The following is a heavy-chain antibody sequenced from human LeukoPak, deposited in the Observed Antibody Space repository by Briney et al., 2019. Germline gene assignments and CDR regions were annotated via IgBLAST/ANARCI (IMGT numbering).Heavy chain of an antibody. V-gene: IGHV3-66*02. J-gene: IGHJ4*02. CDR2: IYSGGDT. CDR1: GFTVISNY. CDR3: ARDLTHGGKTY. Sequence: GVSLRLSCAASGFTVISNYMSWVRQAPGKGLEWVSVIYSGGDTYYADSVKGRFTISRDNSKNTLYLQMNSLRAEDTAVYYCARDLTHGGKTYWGQGTLVTVSS. D-gene: IGHD4-23*01.